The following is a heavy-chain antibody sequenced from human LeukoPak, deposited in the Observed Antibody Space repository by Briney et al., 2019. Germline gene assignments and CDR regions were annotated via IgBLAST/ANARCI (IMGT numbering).Heavy chain of an antibody. CDR2: IRQDGSEK. CDR3: ARPIGIAVADPYDY. J-gene: IGHJ4*02. D-gene: IGHD6-19*01. Sequence: PGGSLRLSCAASGFTFSSYWMSWVRQAPGKGLEWVANIRQDGSEKYYVDSVKGRFTISRDNAKNSLYLQMNSLRAEDTAVYYCARPIGIAVADPYDYWGQGTLVTVYS. CDR1: GFTFSSYW. V-gene: IGHV3-7*01.